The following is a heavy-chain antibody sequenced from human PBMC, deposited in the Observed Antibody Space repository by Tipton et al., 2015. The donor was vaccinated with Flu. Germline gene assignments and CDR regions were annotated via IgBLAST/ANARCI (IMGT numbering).Heavy chain of an antibody. V-gene: IGHV4-34*01. CDR2: INHSGSA. J-gene: IGHJ2*01. CDR3: AGRRYFDL. CDR1: VGSFSGYY. Sequence: TLSLTCAVYVGSFSGYYWSWIRQSPGKGLEWIGEINHSGSANYNPSLNSRVTISVDTSKNQFSLKLSSVTAADTAVYYCAGRRYFDLWGRGTQVTVSS.